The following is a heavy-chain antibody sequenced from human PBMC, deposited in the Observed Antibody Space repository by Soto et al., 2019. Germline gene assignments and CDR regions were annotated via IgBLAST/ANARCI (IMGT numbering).Heavy chain of an antibody. J-gene: IGHJ5*02. D-gene: IGHD2-21*01. CDR2: ISASGAAT. Sequence: TWGSLRLSCTAAEFVFSNYAMSWARQAPGKGREWVSAISASGAATYYVDSVKGRFTISRDNSKNTLYVQMNSLRAEDTGVYYCARCAVLSTTSGGWCNWFDPWGQGTLVTVSS. CDR1: EFVFSNYA. CDR3: ARCAVLSTTSGGWCNWFDP. V-gene: IGHV3-23*01.